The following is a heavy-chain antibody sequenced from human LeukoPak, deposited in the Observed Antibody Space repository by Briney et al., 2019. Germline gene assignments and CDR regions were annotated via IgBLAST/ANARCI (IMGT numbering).Heavy chain of an antibody. CDR2: ISGSGGST. V-gene: IGHV3-23*01. Sequence: QSGGSLRLSCAASGFTFSSYAMSWVRQAPGKGLEWVAAISGSGGSTYYADSVKGRFTISRDNSKNTLYLQMNSLRAEDTAVYYCAKDFRGRYPLTMIVEDRGQGTLVTVSS. CDR1: GFTFSSYA. CDR3: AKDFRGRYPLTMIVED. D-gene: IGHD3-22*01. J-gene: IGHJ4*02.